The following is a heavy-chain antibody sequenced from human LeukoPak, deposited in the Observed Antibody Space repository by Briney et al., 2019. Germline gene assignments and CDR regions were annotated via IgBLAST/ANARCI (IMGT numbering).Heavy chain of an antibody. CDR2: VYYRGST. D-gene: IGHD5-24*01. CDR1: GDSISIYY. V-gene: IGHV4-59*01. CDR3: ARGGDGYNYFDS. Sequence: SETLSLTRAFSGDSISIYYWSWIPQPPGKGLEWSADVYYRGSTNYNPSLKSRVNISLETSKNQFSLKLSSVTAADTAVYYCARGGDGYNYFDSWGQGNLVTVSS. J-gene: IGHJ4*02.